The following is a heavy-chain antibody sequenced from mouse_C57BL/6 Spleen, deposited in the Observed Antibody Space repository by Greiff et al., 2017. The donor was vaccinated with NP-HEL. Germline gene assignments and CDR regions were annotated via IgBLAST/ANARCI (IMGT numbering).Heavy chain of an antibody. CDR3: ARVYYDYDGYWYFDV. J-gene: IGHJ1*03. V-gene: IGHV1-69*01. CDR1: GYTFTSYW. D-gene: IGHD2-4*01. Sequence: QVQLKQPGAELVMPGASVKLSCKASGYTFTSYWMHWVKQRPGQGLEWIGEIDPSDSYTNYNQKFKGKSTLTVDKSSSTAYMQLSSLTSEDSAVYYCARVYYDYDGYWYFDVWGTGTTVTVSS. CDR2: IDPSDSYT.